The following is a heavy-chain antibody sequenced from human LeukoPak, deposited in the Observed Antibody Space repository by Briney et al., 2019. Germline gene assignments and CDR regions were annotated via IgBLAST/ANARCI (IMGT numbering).Heavy chain of an antibody. V-gene: IGHV1-69*06. CDR1: GGTFSNYA. CDR3: ARDDSSGLDYYYYGMDV. D-gene: IGHD3-22*01. Sequence: ASVKVSCKASGGTFSNYAISWVRQAPGQGLEWMGGIIPIFGTANYAQKFQGRVTITADKSTSTAYMELRSLRSEDSAVYYCARDDSSGLDYYYYGMDVWGQGTTVTVSS. J-gene: IGHJ6*02. CDR2: IIPIFGTA.